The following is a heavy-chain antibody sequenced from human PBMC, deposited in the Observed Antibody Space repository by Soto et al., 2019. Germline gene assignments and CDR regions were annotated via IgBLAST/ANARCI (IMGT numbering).Heavy chain of an antibody. CDR3: ARHNYGSGSTYFDY. V-gene: IGHV4-61*08. CDR1: GGSISSGGYY. CDR2: IYYSGST. D-gene: IGHD3-10*01. J-gene: IGHJ4*02. Sequence: SETLSLTCTVSGGSISSGGYYWSWIRQPPGKGLEWIGYIYYSGSTNYNPSLKSRFTISVDTSKNQFSLKLNSMTAADTAVYYCARHNYGSGSTYFDYWGQGTLVTVSS.